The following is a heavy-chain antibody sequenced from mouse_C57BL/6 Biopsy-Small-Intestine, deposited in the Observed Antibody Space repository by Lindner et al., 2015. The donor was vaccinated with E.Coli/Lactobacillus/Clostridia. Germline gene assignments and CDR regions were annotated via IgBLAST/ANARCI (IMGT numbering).Heavy chain of an antibody. D-gene: IGHD3-3*01. CDR3: VRDRDYFAY. CDR2: IRSKSGNYAT. Sequence: VQLQESGGGLVQPKGSLKLSCAASGFTFNFYVMHWVRQAPGKSLEWIARIRSKSGNYATYYADSVKDRFTISRDDSQSMLYLQMNNLKTEDTAMYHCVRDRDYFAYWGQGTTLTVSS. CDR1: GFTFNFYV. V-gene: IGHV10-3*01. J-gene: IGHJ2*01.